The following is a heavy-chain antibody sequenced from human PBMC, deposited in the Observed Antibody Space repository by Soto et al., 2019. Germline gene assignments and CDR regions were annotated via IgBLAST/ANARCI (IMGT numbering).Heavy chain of an antibody. Sequence: EVQLLESGGGVVQPGGSLRLSCEASGFNFKKSAMAWVRQAPGEGLEWVSGISCCGGSTSYADSVKGRFSVARDDSKNTLSLQLNSLRVEATARYYCAKADGEQWLLPHLDNWGQGTLVTVS. CDR1: GFNFKKSA. J-gene: IGHJ4*02. CDR2: ISCCGGST. D-gene: IGHD6-19*01. V-gene: IGHV3-23*01. CDR3: AKADGEQWLLPHLDN.